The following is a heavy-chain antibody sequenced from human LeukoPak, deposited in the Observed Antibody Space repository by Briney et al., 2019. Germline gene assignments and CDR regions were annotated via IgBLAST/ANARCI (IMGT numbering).Heavy chain of an antibody. V-gene: IGHV1-46*01. CDR1: GYTFTGYY. CDR3: AREGIAVAGTGWFDP. D-gene: IGHD6-19*01. CDR2: INPSGGST. J-gene: IGHJ5*02. Sequence: ASVKVSCKASGYTFTGYYMHWVRQAPGQGLEWMGIINPSGGSTSYAQKFQGRVTMTRDMSTSTVYMELSSLRSEDTAVYYCAREGIAVAGTGWFDPWGQGTLVTVSS.